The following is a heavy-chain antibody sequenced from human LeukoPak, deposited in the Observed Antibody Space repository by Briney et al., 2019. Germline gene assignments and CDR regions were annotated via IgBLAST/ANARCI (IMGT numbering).Heavy chain of an antibody. D-gene: IGHD1-7*01. CDR3: TTAAPYNWNYGDFDY. CDR2: IKSKTDGGTT. V-gene: IGHV3-15*07. CDR1: GFTFSSYS. J-gene: IGHJ4*02. Sequence: GGSLRLSCAASGFTFSSYSMNWVRQAPGKGLEWVGRIKSKTDGGTTDYAAPVKGRFTISRDDSKNTLYLQMNSLKTEDTAVYYCTTAAPYNWNYGDFDYWGQGTLVTVSS.